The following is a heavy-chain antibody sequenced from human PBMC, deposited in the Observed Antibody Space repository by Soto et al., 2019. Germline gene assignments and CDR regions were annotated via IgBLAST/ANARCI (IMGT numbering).Heavy chain of an antibody. J-gene: IGHJ6*02. D-gene: IGHD3-22*01. Sequence: QVLLLQSGGEVKRPGSSVKVSCKASGDAFKSYAISWVRQAPGQGLEYMGGIIPSYDRAKYAQKFQGRLTVTADIYTSTVYMELSGLKSEDTAVYFCAGGRIVVVGSRAYYGMDVWGQGTTVTVSS. V-gene: IGHV1-69*06. CDR2: IIPSYDRA. CDR1: GDAFKSYA. CDR3: AGGRIVVVGSRAYYGMDV.